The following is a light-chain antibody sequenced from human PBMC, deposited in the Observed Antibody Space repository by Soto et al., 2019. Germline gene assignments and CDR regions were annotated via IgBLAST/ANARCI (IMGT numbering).Light chain of an antibody. CDR2: GAS. Sequence: EILMTQSPDTLAVSPGEGVTLSCRASRTVSNRLAWYQHKPGQAPRLLISGASTGATGIPPRFRGSGSGTEFTLTVDTLQSEDIAIYYCQQYYHWPVTFGGGTKVEIK. CDR1: RTVSNR. J-gene: IGKJ4*01. V-gene: IGKV3-15*01. CDR3: QQYYHWPVT.